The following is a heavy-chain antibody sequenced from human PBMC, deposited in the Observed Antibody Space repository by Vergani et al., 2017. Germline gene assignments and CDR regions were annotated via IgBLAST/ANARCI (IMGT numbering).Heavy chain of an antibody. CDR3: AKDLGTSSGGGWFDP. V-gene: IGHV3-23*01. J-gene: IGHJ5*02. CDR1: GFTFNHYA. CDR2: ISGRGAST. Sequence: EVQLLESGGDLVQPGGSLRLSCAASGFTFNHYAMNWVRQALGKGLEWVSGISGRGASTYYAGSVKGRFTISRDSSKNTLYLQMNSLSAGDTAVYYCAKDLGTSSGGGWFDPWCQGTLVTVSS. D-gene: IGHD6-6*01.